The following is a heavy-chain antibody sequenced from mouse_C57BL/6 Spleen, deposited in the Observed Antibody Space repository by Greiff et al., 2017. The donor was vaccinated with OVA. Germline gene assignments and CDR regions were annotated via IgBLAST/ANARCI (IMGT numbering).Heavy chain of an antibody. V-gene: IGHV1-61*01. CDR2: IDPSDSET. CDR1: GYTFTSYW. CDR3: ARSGWDGLDY. J-gene: IGHJ2*01. Sequence: QVQLQQPGAELVRPGSSVKLSCKASGYTFTSYWMDWVKQRPGQGLEWIGNIDPSDSETHYNQKFKDKATLTVDKSSSTAYMQLSSLTSEDSAVYYCARSGWDGLDYWGQGTTLTVSS. D-gene: IGHD4-1*01.